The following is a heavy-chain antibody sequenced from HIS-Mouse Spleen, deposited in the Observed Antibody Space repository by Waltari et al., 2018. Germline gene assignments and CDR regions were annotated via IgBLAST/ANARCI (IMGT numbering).Heavy chain of an antibody. D-gene: IGHD6-13*01. J-gene: IGHJ2*01. CDR2: IYYRGST. Sequence: QLQLQDSGPGLVKPSETLSLTCTVSGGYISSISYYWGWIRPPPGKGLEWIGSIYYRGSTYYSPSLKSRVTISVDTSKSQFSLKLSSVTAADTAVYYCAREIPYSSSWYDWYFDLWGRGTLVTVSS. CDR3: AREIPYSSSWYDWYFDL. V-gene: IGHV4-39*07. CDR1: GGYISSISYY.